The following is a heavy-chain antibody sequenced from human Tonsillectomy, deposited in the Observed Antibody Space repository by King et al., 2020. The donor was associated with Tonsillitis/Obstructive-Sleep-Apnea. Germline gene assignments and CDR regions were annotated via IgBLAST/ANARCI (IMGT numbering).Heavy chain of an antibody. CDR2: IYHSGST. J-gene: IGHJ4*02. CDR3: ARRASGSSTLFDY. D-gene: IGHD3-10*01. Sequence: QLQESGPGLVKPSGTLSLTCAVSGGSISSSNWWSWVRQPPGKGREWIGEIYHSGSTNNNPALKSRVPISVDKSKNQISLKLSSVTAADTAVYYCARRASGSSTLFDYWGQGTLVTVSS. CDR1: GGSISSSNW. V-gene: IGHV4-4*02.